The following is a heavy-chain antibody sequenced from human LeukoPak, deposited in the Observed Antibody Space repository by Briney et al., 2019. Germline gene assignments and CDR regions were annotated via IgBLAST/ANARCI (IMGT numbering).Heavy chain of an antibody. V-gene: IGHV3-43D*03. CDR3: AKYHMPPRGFWSGRFDY. CDR2: ISWDGGST. CDR1: GFTLDDYA. Sequence: GGSLRLSCAASGFTLDDYAMDWVRQGAGKGMEGVSLISWDGGSTYYVYSVKGRFTISRDNSKKSLYLQMHRLRAEDTALYYCAKYHMPPRGFWSGRFDYWGQGTLVTVSS. J-gene: IGHJ4*02. D-gene: IGHD3-3*01.